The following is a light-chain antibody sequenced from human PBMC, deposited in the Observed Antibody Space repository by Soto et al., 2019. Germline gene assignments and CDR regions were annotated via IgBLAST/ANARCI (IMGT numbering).Light chain of an antibody. CDR1: QSLLDSDDGNTY. J-gene: IGKJ4*01. Sequence: IVMTQTPLSLTVTPGEPASISCRSSQSLLDSDDGNTYLDWYLQKPGQSPQLLIYTVSYRASGVPDRFSGSGSGTDFTLKISRVEAGDVGVYYCMQRIEFPLTFGGGTKVDI. V-gene: IGKV2-40*01. CDR2: TVS. CDR3: MQRIEFPLT.